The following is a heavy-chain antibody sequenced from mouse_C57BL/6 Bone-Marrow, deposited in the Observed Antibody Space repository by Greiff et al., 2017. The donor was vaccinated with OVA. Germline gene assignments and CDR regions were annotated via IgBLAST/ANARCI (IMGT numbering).Heavy chain of an antibody. J-gene: IGHJ4*01. Sequence: QVQLQQPGAELVKPGASVKLSCKASGYTFTSYWMHWVKQRPGRGLEWIGRIDPNSGGTKYNEKFKSKATLTVDKTASTAYMQLSSLTSEYSAVYYCARGLRGTWYAMDYWGQGTSVTVSS. CDR2: IDPNSGGT. V-gene: IGHV1-72*01. CDR3: ARGLRGTWYAMDY. CDR1: GYTFTSYW. D-gene: IGHD2-4*01.